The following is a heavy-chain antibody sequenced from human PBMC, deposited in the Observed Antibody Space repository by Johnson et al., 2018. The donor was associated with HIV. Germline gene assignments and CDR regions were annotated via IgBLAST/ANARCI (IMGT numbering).Heavy chain of an antibody. CDR1: GFTVSSNY. CDR2: RYSGGSP. Sequence: VQRVESGGGLIQPGGSLRLSCAASGFTVSSNYMSWVRQAPGKGLEWVSVRYSGGSPYCSDAVKGRFTISRDNSKHRRYLQMNRLRAEDTAVYYCARGRKAFDIWGQGTMVTVSS. V-gene: IGHV3-53*01. CDR3: ARGRKAFDI. J-gene: IGHJ3*02.